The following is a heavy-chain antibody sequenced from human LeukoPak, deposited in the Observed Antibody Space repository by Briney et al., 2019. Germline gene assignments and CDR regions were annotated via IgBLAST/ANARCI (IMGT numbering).Heavy chain of an antibody. J-gene: IGHJ4*02. CDR1: GFTFSTYG. CDR2: ISYDGSNK. D-gene: IGHD3-22*01. V-gene: IGHV3-30*18. Sequence: GRSLRLSCAASGFTFSTYGMHWVRQAPGKGLEWVAVISYDGSNKYYADSVKGRFTISRDNSKNTLYLQMNSLRAEDTAVYYCAKTQGHYYDSSGYYYALDYWGQGTLVTVSS. CDR3: AKTQGHYYDSSGYYYALDY.